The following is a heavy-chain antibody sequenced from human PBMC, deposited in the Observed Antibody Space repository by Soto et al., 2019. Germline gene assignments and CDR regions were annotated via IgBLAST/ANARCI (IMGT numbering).Heavy chain of an antibody. CDR1: GVPVSSGSNH. Sequence: SETLSLTCTVSGVPVSSGSNHWSWIRQPPGKGLEWIGYISHSGNTDYSSSLDSRAIISIDTSNNQFSLKLSSVTAADTAVYYCARDVSDSGWLDCWGQGTLVTVSS. J-gene: IGHJ4*02. V-gene: IGHV4-61*01. CDR2: ISHSGNT. CDR3: ARDVSDSGWLDC. D-gene: IGHD5-12*01.